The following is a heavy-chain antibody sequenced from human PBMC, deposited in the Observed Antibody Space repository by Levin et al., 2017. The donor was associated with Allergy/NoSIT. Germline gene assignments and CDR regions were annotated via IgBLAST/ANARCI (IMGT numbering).Heavy chain of an antibody. J-gene: IGHJ6*03. CDR1: GGSISSRSYY. D-gene: IGHD6-13*01. CDR3: ARHNLRIAASGMHDMDV. V-gene: IGHV4-39*01. Sequence: SQTLSLTCTVSGGSISSRSYYWGWIRQPPGKGLEWIGSIHYSGSNYYNPSLKSRVTIFVATSKNQFSLKLKSVTAADTAVYYCARHNLRIAASGMHDMDVWGKGTTVTVS. CDR2: IHYSGSN.